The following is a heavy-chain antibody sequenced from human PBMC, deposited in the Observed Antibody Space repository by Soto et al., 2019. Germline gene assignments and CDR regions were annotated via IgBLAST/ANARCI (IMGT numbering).Heavy chain of an antibody. V-gene: IGHV3-23*01. CDR3: AKDRRCSSGRCYTPFDF. J-gene: IGHJ4*02. Sequence: EVQLLESGGGLVQPGGSLRLSCAASGFTFSSYAMNWVRQAPGKGLEWVSSIGEGGGSTYYADSVKGRFTNSRDNSKNTMYVQMNNLRAEDTAIYYCAKDRRCSSGRCYTPFDFWGQGTLVTVFS. CDR2: IGEGGGST. CDR1: GFTFSSYA. D-gene: IGHD2-15*01.